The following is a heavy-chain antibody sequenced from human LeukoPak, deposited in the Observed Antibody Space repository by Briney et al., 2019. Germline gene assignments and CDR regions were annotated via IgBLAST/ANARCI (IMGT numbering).Heavy chain of an antibody. D-gene: IGHD5/OR15-5a*01. V-gene: IGHV3-23*01. CDR2: ISGGGGTT. CDR3: AKDRWARGDQVSTADSVHY. Sequence: GGSLRLSCAASGFTFSSYAMSWVRQAPGKRLEWVSAISGGGGTTYYADSVKGRFTISRDNSKNTLYLQMNNLRAEDTAVYYCAKDRWARGDQVSTADSVHYWGQGTLVTVSS. J-gene: IGHJ4*02. CDR1: GFTFSSYA.